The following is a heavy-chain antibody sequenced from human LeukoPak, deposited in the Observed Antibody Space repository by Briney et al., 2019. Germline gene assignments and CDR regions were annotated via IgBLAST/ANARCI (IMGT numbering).Heavy chain of an antibody. D-gene: IGHD5-18*01. J-gene: IGHJ4*02. CDR2: ISYDGSNK. CDR1: GFIFSSYG. CDR3: ARRGHGYGSPFDY. Sequence: GVLRLSCAASGFIFSSYGMHWVRQAPGMGLEWVAVISYDGSNKYYADSVKGRFTISRDNSKNTLDLHMSSLRAEDTAVYYCARRGHGYGSPFDYWGQGTLVTVSS. V-gene: IGHV3-30*03.